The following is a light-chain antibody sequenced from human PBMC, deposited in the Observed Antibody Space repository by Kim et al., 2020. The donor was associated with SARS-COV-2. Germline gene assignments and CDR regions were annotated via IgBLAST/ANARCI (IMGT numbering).Light chain of an antibody. V-gene: IGLV3-27*01. Sequence: SVSPGQTASITCAGDVLETKYTRWIRQKPGQAPVLLIYKDTERPSGIPERFAGSTSGTTVTLTISGAQVEDEAVYFCYTATDKNLVFGGGTKLTVL. CDR3: YTATDKNLV. J-gene: IGLJ2*01. CDR1: VLETKY. CDR2: KDT.